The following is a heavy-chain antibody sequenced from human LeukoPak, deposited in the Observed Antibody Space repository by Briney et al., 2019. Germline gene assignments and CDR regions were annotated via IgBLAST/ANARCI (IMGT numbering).Heavy chain of an antibody. D-gene: IGHD3-22*01. CDR2: IFHSGST. V-gene: IGHV4-38-2*02. CDR1: GYSISSGFY. Sequence: PPETLSLTCSVSGYSISSGFYWGWIRQPPGKGLEWIGSIFHSGSTYYNPSLKSRVTISVGTSKNLFSLKLSSVTAADTAVYYCARANYYDSSGYSRGAFDIWGQGTMVTVSS. CDR3: ARANYYDSSGYSRGAFDI. J-gene: IGHJ3*02.